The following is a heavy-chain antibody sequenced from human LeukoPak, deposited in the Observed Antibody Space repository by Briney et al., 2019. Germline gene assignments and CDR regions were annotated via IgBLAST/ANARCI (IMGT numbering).Heavy chain of an antibody. CDR3: AKDPGGYKTSGVGSSVYYYGMDV. Sequence: GGSLRLSCAASGFTFSSYGMHWVRQAPGKGLEWVAVISYDGSNKYYADSVKGRFTISRDNSKDTLYLQMNSLRAEDTAVYYCAKDPGGYKTSGVGSSVYYYGMDVWGQGTTVTVSS. CDR2: ISYDGSNK. CDR1: GFTFSSYG. D-gene: IGHD5-18*01. J-gene: IGHJ6*02. V-gene: IGHV3-30*18.